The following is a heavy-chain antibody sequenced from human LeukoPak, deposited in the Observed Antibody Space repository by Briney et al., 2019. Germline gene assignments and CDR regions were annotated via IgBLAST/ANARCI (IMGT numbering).Heavy chain of an antibody. CDR2: IYHSGST. J-gene: IGHJ3*02. CDR3: ARLDTAILAHAFDI. V-gene: IGHV4-38-2*02. CDR1: GYSISSGYY. D-gene: IGHD5-18*01. Sequence: SETLSLTCTVSGYSISSGYYWGWIRQPPGKGLEWIGSIYHSGSTYYNPSLKSRVTISVDTSKNQFSLKLSSVTAADTAVYYCARLDTAILAHAFDIWGQGTMVTVSS.